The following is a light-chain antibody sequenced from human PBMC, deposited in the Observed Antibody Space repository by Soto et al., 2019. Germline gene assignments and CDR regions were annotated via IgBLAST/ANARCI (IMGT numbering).Light chain of an antibody. CDR3: SSYRSSIIPVV. Sequence: QSALTQPASVSGSPGQSITISCTGTSSDIGGYNYVSWYQQHPGKAPKLMIYGVSNRPSGVSDRFFGSKSGNTASLTISGLQPEDEADYYCSSYRSSIIPVVFGGGTKVTVL. CDR2: GVS. V-gene: IGLV2-14*01. J-gene: IGLJ2*01. CDR1: SSDIGGYNY.